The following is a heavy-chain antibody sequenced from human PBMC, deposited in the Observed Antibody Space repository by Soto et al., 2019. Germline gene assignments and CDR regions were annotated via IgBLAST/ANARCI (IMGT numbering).Heavy chain of an antibody. D-gene: IGHD2-21*02. CDR2: ISYDGSNK. J-gene: IGHJ3*02. CDR1: GFTFSSYG. CDR3: AKGDVVVTAFGAFDI. V-gene: IGHV3-30*18. Sequence: QVQLGESGGGVVQPGRSLRLCCAASGFTFSSYGMHWVRQAPGKGLEWVAVISYDGSNKYYADSVKGRFTISRDNSKNTLYLQMNSLRAEDTAVYYCAKGDVVVTAFGAFDIWGQGTMVTVSS.